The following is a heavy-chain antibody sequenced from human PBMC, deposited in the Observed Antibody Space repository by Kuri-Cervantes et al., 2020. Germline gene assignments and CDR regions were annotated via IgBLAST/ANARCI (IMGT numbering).Heavy chain of an antibody. V-gene: IGHV4-34*01. J-gene: IGHJ4*02. CDR2: INHSGST. CDR1: GGSFSGYY. CDR3: AKGMTKLDY. Sequence: SQTLSLTCAVYGGSFSGYYWSWIRQPPGKGLEWIGEINHSGSTNYNPSLKSRVTISVDTSKNQFSLKLTSVTAADTSLYHCAKGMTKLDYWGQGTLVTVSS.